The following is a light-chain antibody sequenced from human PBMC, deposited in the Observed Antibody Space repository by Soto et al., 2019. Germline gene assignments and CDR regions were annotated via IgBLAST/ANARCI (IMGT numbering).Light chain of an antibody. Sequence: QSVLTQPPSVSAAPGQKVTISCSGSSSNIGNNYVSWYQQLPGTAPKLLIFSTHQRPSGVPDRFSGSKSDTSASLAISGLQSEDEADYYCAAWDDSLNGWVFGGGTKLTVL. J-gene: IGLJ3*02. CDR2: STH. CDR1: SSNIGNNY. V-gene: IGLV1-44*01. CDR3: AAWDDSLNGWV.